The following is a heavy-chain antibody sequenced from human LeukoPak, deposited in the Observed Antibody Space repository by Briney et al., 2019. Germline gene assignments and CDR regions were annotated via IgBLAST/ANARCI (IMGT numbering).Heavy chain of an antibody. CDR3: ARVPRLYCSRGSCWGHNFDY. CDR1: GGSISSGDYY. Sequence: SQTLSLTCTVSGGSISSGDYYWSWIRQPPGKGLEWIGYIYYSGSTYYNPSLKSRVTISVDTSKNQFSLKLSSVTAADTAVYYCARVPRLYCSRGSCWGHNFDYWGQGTLVTVSS. D-gene: IGHD2-15*01. V-gene: IGHV4-30-4*01. CDR2: IYYSGST. J-gene: IGHJ4*02.